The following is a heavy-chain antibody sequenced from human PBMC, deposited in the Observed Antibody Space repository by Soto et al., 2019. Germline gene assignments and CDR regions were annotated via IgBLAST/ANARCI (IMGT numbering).Heavy chain of an antibody. CDR3: AREYYDILTGLNWFDP. CDR1: GFTFSSYS. J-gene: IGHJ5*02. D-gene: IGHD3-9*01. V-gene: IGHV3-48*02. Sequence: EVQLVESGGGLVQPGGSPRLSCAASGFTFSSYSMNWVRQAPGKGLEWVSYISSSSSTIYYADSVKGRFTISRDNAKNSLYLQMNSLRDEDTAVYYCAREYYDILTGLNWFDPWGQGTLVTVSS. CDR2: ISSSSSTI.